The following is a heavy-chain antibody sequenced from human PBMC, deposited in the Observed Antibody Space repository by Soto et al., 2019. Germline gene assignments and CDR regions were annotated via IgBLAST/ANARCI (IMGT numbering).Heavy chain of an antibody. Sequence: QVQLVESGGGVVQPGRSLRLSCAASGFTFSSYGMHWVRQAPGKGLEWVAVIWYDGSNKYYADSVKGRFTISRDNSKNTLYLQMNSLRAEDTAVYYCARQYSSSWYNYYYYGMDVWGQGTTVTVSS. V-gene: IGHV3-33*01. CDR2: IWYDGSNK. J-gene: IGHJ6*02. CDR1: GFTFSSYG. CDR3: ARQYSSSWYNYYYYGMDV. D-gene: IGHD6-13*01.